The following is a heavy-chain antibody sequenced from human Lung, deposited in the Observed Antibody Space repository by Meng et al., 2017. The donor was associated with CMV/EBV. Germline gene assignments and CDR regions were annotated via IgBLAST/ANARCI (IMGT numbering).Heavy chain of an antibody. V-gene: IGHV4-61*08. J-gene: IGHJ4*02. CDR2: LYSTGTD. D-gene: IGHD1-26*01. CDR3: VAYLVGIGGRGY. CDR1: GVSVSNDDYH. Sequence: SETLSPTGSVSGVSVSNDDYHWSWIRQSPGKGLEWIGQLYSTGTDTFNPSLMSRVTISKDTSKNRFSLTLTSVTAADTAVYFCVAYLVGIGGRGYWGQGRMVTVSS.